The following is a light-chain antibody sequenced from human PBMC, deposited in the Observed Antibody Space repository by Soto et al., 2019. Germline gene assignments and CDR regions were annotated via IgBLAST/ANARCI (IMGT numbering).Light chain of an antibody. CDR3: QQYNNWPGT. V-gene: IGKV1-5*01. CDR2: DAS. Sequence: DIQMTQSPSTLSASVGDRVTITCRACQSISSWLAWYQQKPGKAPKLLIYDASSLESGVPSRFSGSGSGTEFTLTISSLQSEDFAVYYCQQYNNWPGTFGQGTKVEIK. CDR1: QSISSW. J-gene: IGKJ1*01.